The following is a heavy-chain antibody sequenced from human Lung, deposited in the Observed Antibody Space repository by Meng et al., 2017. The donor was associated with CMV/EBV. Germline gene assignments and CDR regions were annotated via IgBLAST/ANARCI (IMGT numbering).Heavy chain of an antibody. D-gene: IGHD2/OR15-2a*01. Sequence: SETLSLXXTVSGYSISSGYYWGWIRQSPEKEVEWIGSIHHSGSTYYNPSLKSRVTISMDAPNDQFSLNLNSVTAADTAVYYCARVHRILNWFYPWGRGLLVTVSS. CDR1: GYSISSGYY. CDR2: IHHSGST. CDR3: ARVHRILNWFYP. V-gene: IGHV4-38-2*02. J-gene: IGHJ5*02.